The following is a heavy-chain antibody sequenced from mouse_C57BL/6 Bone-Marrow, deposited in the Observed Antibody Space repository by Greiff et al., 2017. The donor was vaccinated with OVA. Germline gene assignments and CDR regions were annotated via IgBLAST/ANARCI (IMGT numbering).Heavy chain of an antibody. CDR2: INYDGSST. D-gene: IGHD2-3*01. CDR3: ARDRDDGYYGYYFDY. V-gene: IGHV5-16*01. CDR1: GFTFSDYY. Sequence: DVQLVESEGGLVQPGSSMKLSCTASGFTFSDYYMAWVRQVPEKGLEWVANINYDGSSTYYLDSLKSRFIISRDNAKNILYLQMSSLKSEDTATYYCARDRDDGYYGYYFDYWGQGTTLTVSS. J-gene: IGHJ2*01.